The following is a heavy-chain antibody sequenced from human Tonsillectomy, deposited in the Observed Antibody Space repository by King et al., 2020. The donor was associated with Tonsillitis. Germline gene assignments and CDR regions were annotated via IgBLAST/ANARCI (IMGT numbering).Heavy chain of an antibody. D-gene: IGHD2-8*01. CDR3: ARDLSIVLTLYAPPGGYFDY. CDR1: GFTFSSYA. CDR2: ISSDGTNK. V-gene: IGHV3-30*01. J-gene: IGHJ4*02. Sequence: QLVQSGGGVVQPGRSLRLSCAASGFTFSSYAMHWVRQAPGKGLEWVAVISSDGTNKYYADSVKGRFTISRDNFKNTLYLQMNSLRAEDTAVYYCARDLSIVLTLYAPPGGYFDYWGQGTLVTVSS.